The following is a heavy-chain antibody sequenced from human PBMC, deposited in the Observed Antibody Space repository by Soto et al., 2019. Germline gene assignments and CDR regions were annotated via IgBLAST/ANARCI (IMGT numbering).Heavy chain of an antibody. Sequence: GGLVKVSCKASGYIFTGYHIHWVRQAPGRGLEWMGWINPNSGDTEYAQNFQGRVTMTRDTSFNLVYMEMSGLMSDDTAVYYCARDARGTRGFDEMDIWGQGTTVTVSS. J-gene: IGHJ6*02. V-gene: IGHV1-2*02. CDR3: ARDARGTRGFDEMDI. CDR2: INPNSGDT. D-gene: IGHD3-9*01. CDR1: GYIFTGYH.